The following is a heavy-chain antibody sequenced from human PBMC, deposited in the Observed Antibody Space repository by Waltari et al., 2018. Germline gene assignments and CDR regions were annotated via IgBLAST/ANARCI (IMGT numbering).Heavy chain of an antibody. Sequence: QVQLVQSGAEVKKPGASVKVSCKASGYTFTGYYMHWVRQAPGQGLEWRGWNNPNRGGTNYAKKFQGRVTMTRDTSISTAYMELSRLRSDATAVYYCARDEPVGATRGTDYWGQGTLVTVSS. V-gene: IGHV1-2*02. CDR1: GYTFTGYY. J-gene: IGHJ4*02. D-gene: IGHD1-26*01. CDR3: ARDEPVGATRGTDY. CDR2: NNPNRGGT.